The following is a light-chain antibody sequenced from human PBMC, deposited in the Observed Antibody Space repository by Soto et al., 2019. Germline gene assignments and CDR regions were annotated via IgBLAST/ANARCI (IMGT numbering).Light chain of an antibody. V-gene: IGLV2-14*03. CDR2: DVN. CDR1: SSDVGGYNY. CDR3: SSYSGSSTLVV. J-gene: IGLJ2*01. Sequence: QSALTQPASVSGSPGQSITISCTGTSSDVGGYNYVSWYQQHPGKAPKLMIYDVNHRPSGVSNRFSGSKSCNTASLPISGLQADDEDEYYCSSYSGSSTLVVFGGGTKVTVL.